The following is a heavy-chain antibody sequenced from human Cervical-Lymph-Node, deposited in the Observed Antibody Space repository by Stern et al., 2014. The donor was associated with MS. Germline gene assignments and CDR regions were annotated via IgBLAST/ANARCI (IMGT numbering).Heavy chain of an antibody. CDR2: VYSDGST. Sequence: QLQLQESGPGLVKPSETVSLTCTVSGGSMSSKYWNWIRQPPGKGLAWIGYVYSDGSTNYNPSLKSRVIISLDTSTNQFSLSLTSVTAADTAVYYCARVTGRGTRQNWFDSWGQGTLVTVSS. D-gene: IGHD1-26*01. CDR1: GGSMSSKY. J-gene: IGHJ5*01. V-gene: IGHV4-59*01. CDR3: ARVTGRGTRQNWFDS.